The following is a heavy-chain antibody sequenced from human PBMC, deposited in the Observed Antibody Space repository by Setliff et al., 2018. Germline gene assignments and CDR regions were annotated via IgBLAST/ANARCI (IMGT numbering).Heavy chain of an antibody. V-gene: IGHV3-9*01. CDR2: ISWNSGSI. Sequence: GGSLRLSCAASGFTFDDYAMHWVRQAPGKGLEWVSGISWNSGSIGYADSVKGRFTISRDNAKNSLYLQMNRLRAEDTALYYCAPHPNLNGDFWGQGTLVTVSS. J-gene: IGHJ4*02. CDR3: APHPNLNGDF. CDR1: GFTFDDYA.